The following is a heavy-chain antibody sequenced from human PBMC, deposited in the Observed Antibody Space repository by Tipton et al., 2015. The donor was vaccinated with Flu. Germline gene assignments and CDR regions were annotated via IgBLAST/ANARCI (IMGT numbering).Heavy chain of an antibody. CDR3: ARVGYYYDSRGYLRD. CDR2: INPNNCDT. CDR1: GYTFTGYY. V-gene: IGHV1-2*02. D-gene: IGHD3-22*01. J-gene: IGHJ4*02. Sequence: QLVQSGAEVKRPGASVKVSCRASGYTFTGYYIHWVRQAPGQGLEWMGWINPNNCDTNYPQKFQGRVTVTRDSSISTAYMALTRLRSDDTGVYFCARVGYYYDSRGYLRDWGQGTLVTVSS.